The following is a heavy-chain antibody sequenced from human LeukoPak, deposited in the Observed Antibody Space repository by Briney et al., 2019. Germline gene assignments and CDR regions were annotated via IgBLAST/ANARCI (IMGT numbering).Heavy chain of an antibody. CDR3: ATAYSSGFNNWFDP. Sequence: GASVKVSCKVSGYTLTELSMHWVRQAPGKGLEWMGGFDPEDGETIYAQKFQGRVTMTEDTSTDTAYMELSSLRSEDTAVYYCATAYSSGFNNWFDPWGQGTLVTVSS. CDR1: GYTLTELS. V-gene: IGHV1-24*01. CDR2: FDPEDGET. D-gene: IGHD6-19*01. J-gene: IGHJ5*02.